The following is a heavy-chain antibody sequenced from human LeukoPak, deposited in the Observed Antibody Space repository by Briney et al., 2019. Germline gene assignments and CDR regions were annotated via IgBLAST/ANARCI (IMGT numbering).Heavy chain of an antibody. CDR3: ARGTYYDFWSGYYSYYFDY. CDR2: TYYSGST. V-gene: IGHV4-59*01. J-gene: IGHJ4*02. Sequence: SETLSLTCTVSGGSISSYYWSWIRQPPGKGLEWIGYTYYSGSTNYNPSLKSRVTISVDTSKNQFSLKLSSVTAADTAVYYCARGTYYDFWSGYYSYYFDYWGQGTLVTVPS. D-gene: IGHD3-3*01. CDR1: GGSISSYY.